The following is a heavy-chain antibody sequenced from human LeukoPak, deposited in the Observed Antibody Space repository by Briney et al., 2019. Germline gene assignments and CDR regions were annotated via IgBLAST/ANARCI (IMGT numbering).Heavy chain of an antibody. Sequence: GGSLRLSCAASGFTFSNFGMSWVRQAPGKGLECVSPISGSGGSTYYADSVKGRFTISRDNSKNTLYLQMNSLRAEDTAVYYCAKDLGYCSGGSCYPIDYWGQGTLVTVSS. V-gene: IGHV3-23*01. J-gene: IGHJ4*02. CDR2: ISGSGGST. D-gene: IGHD2-15*01. CDR3: AKDLGYCSGGSCYPIDY. CDR1: GFTFSNFG.